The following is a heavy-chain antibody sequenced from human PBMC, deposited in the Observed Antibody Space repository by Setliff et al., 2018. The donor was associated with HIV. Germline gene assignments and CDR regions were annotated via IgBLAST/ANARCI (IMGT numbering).Heavy chain of an antibody. J-gene: IGHJ4*02. D-gene: IGHD2-15*01. Sequence: PSEXLSLTCTVXGGAISGSKGWSXVRQPPGKGLEWSGEIYHTGSTNYXXSLXXRVRISVXKSQNXFSLXLSSVXXAXTAVYYXXXXXXXXXXVGGYFDYWGQGTLVTVSS. CDR1: GGAISGSKG. V-gene: IGHV4-4*02. CDR3: XXXXXXXXXVGGYFDY. CDR2: IYHTGST.